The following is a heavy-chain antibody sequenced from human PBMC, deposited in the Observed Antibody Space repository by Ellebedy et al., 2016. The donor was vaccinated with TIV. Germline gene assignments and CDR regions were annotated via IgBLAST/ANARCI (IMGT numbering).Heavy chain of an antibody. V-gene: IGHV1-8*02. CDR1: GYTFTSYA. Sequence: ASVKVSCXASGYTFTSYAMHWVRQAPGQRLEWMGWMNPNSGNTGYAQKFQGRVTMTRNTSISTAYMELSSLRSEDTAVYYCARASGTAEYFQHWGQGTLVTVPS. D-gene: IGHD6-13*01. J-gene: IGHJ1*01. CDR2: MNPNSGNT. CDR3: ARASGTAEYFQH.